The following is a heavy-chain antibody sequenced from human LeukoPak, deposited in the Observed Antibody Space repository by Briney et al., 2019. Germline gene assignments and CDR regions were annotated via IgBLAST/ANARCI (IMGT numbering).Heavy chain of an antibody. Sequence: SETLSLTCTVSGGSISSDYWSWIRQPPGKGLEWIGYIYYTGSTYSNPSLESRVTISVDTSKKQFSLKVTSVTAADTAVYYCARAGNSYDTGYYFDYWGQGTLVTVSS. V-gene: IGHV4-59*12. CDR3: ARAGNSYDTGYYFDY. J-gene: IGHJ4*02. CDR2: IYYTGST. CDR1: GGSISSDY. D-gene: IGHD3-16*01.